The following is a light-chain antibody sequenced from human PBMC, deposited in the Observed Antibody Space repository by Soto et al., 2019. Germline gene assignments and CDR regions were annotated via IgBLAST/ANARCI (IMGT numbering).Light chain of an antibody. Sequence: DIQLTQSPSFLSASVGDRVTITCRASRGINSYLAWYQQKPEKAPKVLIYAASNLQNGVPSRFSGGGSGTEFTLTISSLQPEDFATYYCQQLKSYPLTFGGGTNVEIK. J-gene: IGKJ4*01. CDR1: RGINSY. CDR3: QQLKSYPLT. V-gene: IGKV1-9*01. CDR2: AAS.